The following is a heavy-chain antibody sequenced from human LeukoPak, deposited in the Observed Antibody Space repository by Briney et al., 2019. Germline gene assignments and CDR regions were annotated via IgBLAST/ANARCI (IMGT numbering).Heavy chain of an antibody. CDR1: GYTFTGYY. J-gene: IGHJ4*02. Sequence: ASVKVSCKASGYTFTGYYMHWVRQAPGQGLEWMGWINPNSDGTNYAQKFQGRVTMTRDTSISTAYMELSRLRSDDTAVYYCARDGARHDILTGYGFDYWGQGTLVTVSS. CDR2: INPNSDGT. V-gene: IGHV1-2*02. CDR3: ARDGARHDILTGYGFDY. D-gene: IGHD3-9*01.